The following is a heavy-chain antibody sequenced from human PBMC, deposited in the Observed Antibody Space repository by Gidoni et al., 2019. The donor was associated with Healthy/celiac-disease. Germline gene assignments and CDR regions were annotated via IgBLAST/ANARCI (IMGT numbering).Heavy chain of an antibody. CDR2: MNPNSGNT. CDR3: AREERGGLDP. V-gene: IGHV1-8*01. CDR1: EYTFTSYD. Sequence: QVQLVQHGAEVTKPGASVKVSCKAVEYTFTSYDINWVRQATGQGLEGMGWMNPNSGNTVYAQKFQGRVTMTRNTSISTAYMELSSLKSEDTAVYYCAREERGGLDPWGQGTLFTVSS. J-gene: IGHJ5*02. D-gene: IGHD3-16*01.